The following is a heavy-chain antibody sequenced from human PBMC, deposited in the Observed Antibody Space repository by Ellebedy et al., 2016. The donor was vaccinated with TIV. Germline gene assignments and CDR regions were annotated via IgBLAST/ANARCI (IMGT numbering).Heavy chain of an antibody. J-gene: IGHJ6*02. CDR2: IYYSGST. D-gene: IGHD3-10*01. V-gene: IGHV4-39*01. Sequence: SETLSLXXTVSGGSISSSSYYWGWIRQPPGKGLEWIGSIYYSGSTYYNPSLKSRVTISVDTSKNQFSLQLNSMTPEDTAVYYCARWRALRWFGEPNNYYYYYGMDVWGQGTTVTVSS. CDR1: GGSISSSSYY. CDR3: ARWRALRWFGEPNNYYYYYGMDV.